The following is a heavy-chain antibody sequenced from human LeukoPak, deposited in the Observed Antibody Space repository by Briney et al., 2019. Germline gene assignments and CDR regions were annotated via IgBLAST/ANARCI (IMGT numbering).Heavy chain of an antibody. CDR3: ANGLLWFGELSGY. D-gene: IGHD3-10*01. CDR2: ISYDGSNK. V-gene: IGHV3-30-3*01. Sequence: GGSLRLSCAASGFTFSSYAMHWVRQAPGKGLEWVAVISYDGSNKCYADSVKGRFTISRDNSKNTLYLQMNSLRAEDTAVYYCANGLLWFGELSGYWGQGTLVTVSS. J-gene: IGHJ4*02. CDR1: GFTFSSYA.